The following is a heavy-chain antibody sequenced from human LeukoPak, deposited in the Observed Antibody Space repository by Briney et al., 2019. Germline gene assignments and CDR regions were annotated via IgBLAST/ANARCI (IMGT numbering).Heavy chain of an antibody. CDR2: ISAYNDNT. D-gene: IGHD3-9*01. V-gene: IGHV1-18*01. Sequence: ASVKVSCKASGYTFTSYGISWVRQAPGQGLEWMGWISAYNDNTNYAQKLQGRVTMTTDTSTSAAYMELRSLRSDDTAVYYCARVHYDILTGYSYFDYWGQGTLVTVSS. CDR3: ARVHYDILTGYSYFDY. CDR1: GYTFTSYG. J-gene: IGHJ4*02.